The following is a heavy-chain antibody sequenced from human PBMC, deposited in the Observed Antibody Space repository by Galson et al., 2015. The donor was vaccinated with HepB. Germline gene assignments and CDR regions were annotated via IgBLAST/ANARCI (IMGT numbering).Heavy chain of an antibody. Sequence: SVKVSCKASGGTFSSYTISWVRQAPGQGLEWMGRIIPILGIANYAQKFQGRVTITADKSTSTAYMELSSLRSEDTAVYYCAREDSGYDWGIFDYWGQGTLVTVSS. CDR2: IIPILGIA. CDR3: AREDSGYDWGIFDY. CDR1: GGTFSSYT. J-gene: IGHJ4*02. D-gene: IGHD5-12*01. V-gene: IGHV1-69*04.